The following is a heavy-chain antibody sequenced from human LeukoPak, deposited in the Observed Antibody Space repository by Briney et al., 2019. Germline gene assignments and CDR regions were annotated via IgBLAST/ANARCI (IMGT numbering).Heavy chain of an antibody. D-gene: IGHD4-17*01. CDR2: IKQDGSEK. CDR1: GFTFSSYW. V-gene: IGHV3-7*01. J-gene: IGHJ4*02. Sequence: GGSLRLSCAASGFTFSSYWMSWVRQAPGKGLEWVANIKQDGSEKYYVDSVKGRFTISRDNAENSLYLQMNSLRVEDTAVYYCARVYYGDYVDYWGQGTLVTVSS. CDR3: ARVYYGDYVDY.